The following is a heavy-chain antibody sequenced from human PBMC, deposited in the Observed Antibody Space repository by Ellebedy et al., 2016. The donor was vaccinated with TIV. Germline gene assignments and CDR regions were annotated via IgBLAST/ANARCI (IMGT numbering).Heavy chain of an antibody. CDR1: GFAVTYNY. Sequence: PGGSLRLSCTASGFAVTYNYMNWVRQAPGKGLEWVSVIYSGGTTNYADSVKGRFAISRDSSKNTLHLQMQSLRAEDTAVYYCAKRKGGWRGLAYHYHGMDVWGQGTTVTVSS. V-gene: IGHV3-53*01. CDR3: AKRKGGWRGLAYHYHGMDV. CDR2: IYSGGTT. D-gene: IGHD3-3*01. J-gene: IGHJ6*02.